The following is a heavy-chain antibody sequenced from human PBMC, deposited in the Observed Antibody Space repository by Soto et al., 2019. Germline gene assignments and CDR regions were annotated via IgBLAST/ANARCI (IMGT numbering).Heavy chain of an antibody. D-gene: IGHD6-13*01. V-gene: IGHV4-39*01. J-gene: IGHJ6*02. CDR1: CGSISSSIYY. CDR3: ARHTYSSSWYGAYYYYGMDV. Sequence: SDTLSLTCTVSCGSISSSIYYWGWIRQPPGKGLDWIGSIYYSGSTYYNPSLKSRVTISVATSNNQFSLKLSSVTAADTAVYYFARHTYSSSWYGAYYYYGMDVWGQGPTVT. CDR2: IYYSGST.